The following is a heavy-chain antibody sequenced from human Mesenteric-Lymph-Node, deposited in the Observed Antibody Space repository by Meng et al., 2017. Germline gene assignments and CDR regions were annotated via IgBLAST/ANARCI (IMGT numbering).Heavy chain of an antibody. D-gene: IGHD6-19*01. Sequence: ASVKVSCKASGYTFTSYYMHWVRQAPGQGLEWMGIINPSGGSTSYAQKFQGRVTMTRDTSTSTVYMELSSLRSEDTAVYYCARDPPSRAVAGTLDYWGQGTLVTVSS. V-gene: IGHV1-46*01. CDR1: GYTFTSYY. J-gene: IGHJ4*02. CDR2: INPSGGST. CDR3: ARDPPSRAVAGTLDY.